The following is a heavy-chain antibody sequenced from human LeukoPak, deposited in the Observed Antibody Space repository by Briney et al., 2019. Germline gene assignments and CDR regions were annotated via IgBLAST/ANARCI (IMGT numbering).Heavy chain of an antibody. Sequence: GGSLRLSCAASGFTVITNDMTWVRHAPGKGLERVSVLYSDGNTKYADAVQGRFTISRDNSKNTQYLEMNSQSPDDTAVYYCARGVEPLAANTLAYWGQGTLVTVSS. J-gene: IGHJ4*02. CDR1: GFTVITND. V-gene: IGHV3-53*01. CDR2: LYSDGNT. D-gene: IGHD1-14*01. CDR3: ARGVEPLAANTLAY.